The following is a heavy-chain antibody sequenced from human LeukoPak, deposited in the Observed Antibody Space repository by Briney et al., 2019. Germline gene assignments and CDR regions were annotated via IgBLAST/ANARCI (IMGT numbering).Heavy chain of an antibody. J-gene: IGHJ4*02. D-gene: IGHD6-13*01. CDR1: GYTFTSYG. CDR3: ARDRPSAGSSPFDY. CDR2: ISAYNGNT. Sequence: GASVKVSCKASGYTFTSYGISWVRQAPGQGLEWMGWISAYNGNTNYAQKLQGRVTMTTDTSTSTAYLELISLRSDDTAVYFCARDRPSAGSSPFDYWGQGTLVTVSS. V-gene: IGHV1-18*01.